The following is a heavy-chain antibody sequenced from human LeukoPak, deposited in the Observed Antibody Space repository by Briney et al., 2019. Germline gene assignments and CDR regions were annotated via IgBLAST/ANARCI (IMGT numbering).Heavy chain of an antibody. CDR3: ARDYLYDNDAFDI. CDR2: ISSSSSYI. CDR1: GFTFSSYS. D-gene: IGHD3-16*01. V-gene: IGHV3-21*01. Sequence: PGGSLRLSCAASGFTFSSYSMNWVRQAPGKGLEWVSSISSSSSYIYYADSVKGRFTISRDNAKNSLYLQMNSLRAEGTAVYYCARDYLYDNDAFDIWGQGTMVTVSS. J-gene: IGHJ3*02.